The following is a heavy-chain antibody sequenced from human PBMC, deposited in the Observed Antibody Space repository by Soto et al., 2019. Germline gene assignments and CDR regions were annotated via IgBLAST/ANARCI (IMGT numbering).Heavy chain of an antibody. CDR3: ARSSHKESWFDP. J-gene: IGHJ5*02. Sequence: QVQLQESGPGLVKPSETLSLTCTVSNGSISNFYWNWIRQSAGKGLEWIGRIHGSGSATYNPSLRSRVIMSVDTSKNQFSLKVNSVTGADTAVYYCARSSHKESWFDPWGQGTLVTVSS. CDR2: IHGSGSA. CDR1: NGSISNFY. V-gene: IGHV4-4*07. D-gene: IGHD6-13*01.